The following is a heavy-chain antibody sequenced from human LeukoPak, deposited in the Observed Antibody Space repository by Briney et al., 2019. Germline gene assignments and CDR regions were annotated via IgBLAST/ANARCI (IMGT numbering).Heavy chain of an antibody. V-gene: IGHV3-73*01. CDR1: GFTFSGSA. Sequence: GGSLRLSCAASGFTFSGSAMHWVRQASGKGLEWVGRIRSKANSYATAHAASVKGRFTISRDDSKSTAYLQMNSLKTEDTAVYYCTLGRYSSGWYVDDWGQGTLVTVSS. CDR2: IRSKANSYAT. J-gene: IGHJ4*02. CDR3: TLGRYSSGWYVDD. D-gene: IGHD6-19*01.